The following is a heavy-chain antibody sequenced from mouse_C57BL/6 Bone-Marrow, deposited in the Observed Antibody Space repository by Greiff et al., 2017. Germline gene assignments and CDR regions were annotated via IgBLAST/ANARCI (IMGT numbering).Heavy chain of an antibody. CDR1: GYTFTDYY. J-gene: IGHJ2*01. V-gene: IGHV1-26*01. CDR2: INPNNGGT. Sequence: EVKLQQSGPELVKPGASVKISCKASGYTFTDYYMNWVKQSPGKSLEWIGDINPNNGGTSYNQKFKGKATLTVDKSSSTAYMELRSLTSEDSAVYYCARFATVVVDYWGQGTTLTVSS. D-gene: IGHD1-1*01. CDR3: ARFATVVVDY.